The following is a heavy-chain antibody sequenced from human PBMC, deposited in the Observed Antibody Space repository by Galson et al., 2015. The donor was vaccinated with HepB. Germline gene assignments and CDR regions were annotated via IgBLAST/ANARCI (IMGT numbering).Heavy chain of an antibody. CDR2: IKQDGSEK. D-gene: IGHD3-10*01. Sequence: SLRLSCAASGLTFNSYWMSWVRQAPGKGLQWVANIKQDGSEKYYVDSVKGRFTISRDNSKNTLYLQMNSLRAEDTTVDYCARGSGSGSSHNPLFDYWGQGTLVTVSS. V-gene: IGHV3-7*01. CDR1: GLTFNSYW. J-gene: IGHJ4*02. CDR3: ARGSGSGSSHNPLFDY.